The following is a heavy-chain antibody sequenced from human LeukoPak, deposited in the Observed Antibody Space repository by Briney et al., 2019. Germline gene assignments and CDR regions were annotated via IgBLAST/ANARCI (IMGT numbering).Heavy chain of an antibody. CDR2: FYNSGRS. CDR3: TRGAGWLIDY. CDR1: VDSISDYY. J-gene: IGHJ4*02. V-gene: IGHV4-59*01. Sequence: PSETLSLTCTGSVDSISDYYRGWIRQPPGKGLEWIGYFYNSGRSTYNPSLKSRVTISADTSKNHFSLKLTSVTTADTAVYYCTRGAGWLIDYWGQGILVTVSS. D-gene: IGHD3-16*01.